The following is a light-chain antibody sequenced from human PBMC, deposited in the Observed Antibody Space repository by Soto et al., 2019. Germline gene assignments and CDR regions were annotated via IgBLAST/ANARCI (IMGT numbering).Light chain of an antibody. CDR2: AAS. Sequence: DIHMTQSPSSLSASVGDRVTITCRASRSIGTLLHWYQHKPGKAPNLLISAASNLQSGVPSRFTGSGSGTDFTLTISSLQPGDFATYFWQQTFTSPPTFGRGTQVEIK. CDR3: QQTFTSPPT. V-gene: IGKV1-39*01. J-gene: IGKJ2*01. CDR1: RSIGTL.